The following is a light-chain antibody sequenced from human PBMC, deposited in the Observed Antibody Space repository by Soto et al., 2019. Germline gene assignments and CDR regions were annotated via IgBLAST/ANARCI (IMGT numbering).Light chain of an antibody. V-gene: IGLV2-14*01. Sequence: QSALTQPASVSGSPGQSITLSCTGTSSDVGGYNYVSWYQQHPGKAPKLMIYDVSDRPSGVSNRFSGSKSGNTASLTISGLQAEDEADYYCSSYTSSSRVFGGGTQLAVL. J-gene: IGLJ3*02. CDR3: SSYTSSSRV. CDR1: SSDVGGYNY. CDR2: DVS.